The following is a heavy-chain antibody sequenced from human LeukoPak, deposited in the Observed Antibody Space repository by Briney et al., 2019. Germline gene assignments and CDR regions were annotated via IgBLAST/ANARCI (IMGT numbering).Heavy chain of an antibody. J-gene: IGHJ5*02. CDR1: GYTFSSYG. CDR3: ARDPLVVAARPSWFDP. CDR2: IIPIFGTA. D-gene: IGHD6-6*01. Sequence: SVKVSCKASGYTFSSYGISWVRQAPGQGLEWMGGIIPIFGTANYAQKFQGRVTITADKSTSTAYMELSSLRSEDTAVYYCARDPLVVAARPSWFDPWGQGTLVTVSS. V-gene: IGHV1-69*06.